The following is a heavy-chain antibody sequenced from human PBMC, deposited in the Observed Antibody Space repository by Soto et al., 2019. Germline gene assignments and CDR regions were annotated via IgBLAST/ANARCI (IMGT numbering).Heavy chain of an antibody. V-gene: IGHV4-31*03. D-gene: IGHD2-21*01. CDR1: GGSISTVGHY. Sequence: PSETLSLTCSVSGGSISTVGHYWTWIRQPPGKGLEWIGSIYHTGSTYYSKSLRSRLTMSVDTSKSQFSLRLSSVTAADTAVYYCSRAIVTLRSRNSDYWGQGILVTVSS. CDR2: IYHTGST. J-gene: IGHJ4*02. CDR3: SRAIVTLRSRNSDY.